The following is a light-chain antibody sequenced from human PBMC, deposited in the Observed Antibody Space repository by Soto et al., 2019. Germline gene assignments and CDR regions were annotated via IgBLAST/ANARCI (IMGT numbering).Light chain of an antibody. J-gene: IGKJ2*01. CDR3: QQYDISPHT. V-gene: IGKV3-20*01. CDR2: GAS. Sequence: EIALTQSPGTLSLSPGESATLSCRASQSVSSSQVAWYQQKPGQAPRLLIYGASSRATGIPDRFSGVGSESDFTLTISRLEPEDFAVYYCQQYDISPHTFGQGTKLEI. CDR1: QSVSSSQ.